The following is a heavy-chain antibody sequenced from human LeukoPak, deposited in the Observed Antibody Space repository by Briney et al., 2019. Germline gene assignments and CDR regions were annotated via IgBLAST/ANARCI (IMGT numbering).Heavy chain of an antibody. CDR1: GGTFSSYA. CDR2: IIPIFGTA. CDR3: ASSAKTGGYYYYGMDV. J-gene: IGHJ6*02. V-gene: IGHV1-69*13. Sequence: GASVKVSCKASGGTFSSYAISWVRQAPGQGLEWMGGIIPIFGTANYAQKFQGRVTITADEPTSTAYMELSSLRSEDTAVYYCASSAKTGGYYYYGMDVWGQGTTVTVPS.